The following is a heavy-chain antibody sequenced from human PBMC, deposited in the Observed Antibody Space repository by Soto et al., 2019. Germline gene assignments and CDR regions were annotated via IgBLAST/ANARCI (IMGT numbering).Heavy chain of an antibody. J-gene: IGHJ4*02. D-gene: IGHD4-17*01. CDR2: IAYDGSQK. Sequence: QPGGSLRLSCAASGFSFSNYAMHWVRQAPGKGLEWVAVIAYDGSQKYYTDSVKGRFSISRDNSKYTVDLQMNSLRGDDSGVYYCERAIDDDGGNNCGQGRLFTVSS. V-gene: IGHV3-30*04. CDR3: ERAIDDDGGNN. CDR1: GFSFSNYA.